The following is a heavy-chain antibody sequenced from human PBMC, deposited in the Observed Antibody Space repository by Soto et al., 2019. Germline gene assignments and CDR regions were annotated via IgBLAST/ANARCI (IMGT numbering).Heavy chain of an antibody. CDR1: GGSISSYY. V-gene: IGHV4-59*12. D-gene: IGHD2-8*01. Sequence: SETLSLTCTVSGGSISSYYWSWIRQPPGKGLEWIGYIYYIGSTYYNPSLKSRVTISVDTSKNQFSLKLSSVTAADTAVYYCARGLKRYCTNGVCYPTYYYGMDVWGQGTTVTVSS. CDR3: ARGLKRYCTNGVCYPTYYYGMDV. CDR2: IYYIGST. J-gene: IGHJ6*02.